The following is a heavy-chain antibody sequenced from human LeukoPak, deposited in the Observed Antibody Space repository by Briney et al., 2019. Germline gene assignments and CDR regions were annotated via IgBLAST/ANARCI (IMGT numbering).Heavy chain of an antibody. CDR3: AGRYCSGGSCPYGGVDY. CDR2: IYYSGST. Sequence: KPSETLSLTCTVSGGSISSYYWSWIRQPPGKGLEWIGYIYYSGSTNYNPSLKSRVTISVDTSKNQFSLKLSSVTAADTAVYYCAGRYCSGGSCPYGGVDYWGQGTLVTVSS. J-gene: IGHJ4*02. D-gene: IGHD2-15*01. V-gene: IGHV4-59*01. CDR1: GGSISSYY.